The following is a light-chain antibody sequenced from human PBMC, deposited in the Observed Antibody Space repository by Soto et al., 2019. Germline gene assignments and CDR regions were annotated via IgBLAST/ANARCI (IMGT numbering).Light chain of an antibody. J-gene: IGLJ1*01. CDR2: DVH. CDR1: RTDVDGHDY. Sequence: QSVLTQPASVSGSPGQSITISCTGARTDVDGHDYVSWYQQHPGQAPKLMIFDVHNRPSGVSSRFSGSKSGDTASLTISGLQAEDDCDYYCSSYTASAPFYVFGTGTKVTVL. CDR3: SSYTASAPFYV. V-gene: IGLV2-14*03.